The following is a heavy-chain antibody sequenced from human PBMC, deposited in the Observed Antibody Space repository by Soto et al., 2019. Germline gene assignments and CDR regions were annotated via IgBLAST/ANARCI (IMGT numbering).Heavy chain of an antibody. CDR3: AKSPRGYCSSTSCTYNWFDP. Sequence: EVQLSESGGGLVQPGGSLRLSCAASGFTFSSYAMYWVRQAPGKGLEWVSGISGGGGSTYYAESVKGRSTISRDNSKNTLYLHMNSLSAEDTAVYYCAKSPRGYCSSTSCTYNWFDPWGQGTLVTVSS. J-gene: IGHJ5*02. CDR1: GFTFSSYA. V-gene: IGHV3-23*01. CDR2: ISGGGGST. D-gene: IGHD2-2*01.